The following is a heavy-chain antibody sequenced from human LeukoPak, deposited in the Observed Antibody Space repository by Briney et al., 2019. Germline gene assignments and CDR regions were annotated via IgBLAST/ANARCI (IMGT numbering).Heavy chain of an antibody. Sequence: GGSLRLSCAASGFTFSRYGMHWVRQAPVKGLEWVAFICFDGSTKFCADSVKGRCTISRDNSKNILYLQVSSLRAEDAAVYFCAKSGGNTSSREFFDSWGQGTLVTVSS. CDR1: GFTFSRYG. CDR2: ICFDGSTK. CDR3: AKSGGNTSSREFFDS. J-gene: IGHJ4*02. D-gene: IGHD3-10*01. V-gene: IGHV3-30*02.